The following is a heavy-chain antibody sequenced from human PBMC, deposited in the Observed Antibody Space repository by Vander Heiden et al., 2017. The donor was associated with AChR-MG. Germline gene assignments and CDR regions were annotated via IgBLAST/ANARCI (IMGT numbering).Heavy chain of an antibody. D-gene: IGHD2-15*01. V-gene: IGHV5-51*01. Sequence: EVQLVQSGAEVKKPGESLKISCKASGSIFSSYGIGWVRQMPGKGLEWMVIIYPSDSDTRYSPSFEGQVTISADKSTSTVNLQWSSLKASDTAMYYCARQKYCSGGSCFSVGDAFESWGQGTMVTVSS. CDR1: GSIFSSYG. J-gene: IGHJ3*02. CDR3: ARQKYCSGGSCFSVGDAFES. CDR2: IYPSDSDT.